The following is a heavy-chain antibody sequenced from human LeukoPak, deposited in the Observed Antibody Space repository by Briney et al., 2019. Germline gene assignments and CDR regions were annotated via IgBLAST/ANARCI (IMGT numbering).Heavy chain of an antibody. J-gene: IGHJ4*02. CDR1: GGSFSGYY. D-gene: IGHD3-10*01. CDR3: ARYYYGSGLDY. V-gene: IGHV4-34*01. Sequence: PSETLSLTCAVYGGSFSGYYWSWIRQPPGKGLEWIGEINHSGSTNYNPSLKSRVTISVDTSKNQLSLKLSSVTAADTAVYYCARYYYGSGLDYWGQGTLVTVSS. CDR2: INHSGST.